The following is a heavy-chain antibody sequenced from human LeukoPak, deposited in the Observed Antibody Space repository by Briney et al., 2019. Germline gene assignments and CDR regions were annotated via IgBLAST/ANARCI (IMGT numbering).Heavy chain of an antibody. J-gene: IGHJ4*02. CDR2: ISYSGNT. CDR3: ARGVGSGYTDY. Sequence: PSETLSLTCTVSGYSISSGYYWTWIRPPPGKGLEWIGFISYSGNTNYNPSLKSRVTISLDTSKNQFSLKLISVTAADTAVYYCARGVGSGYTDYWGQGALVTVSS. CDR1: GYSISSGYY. V-gene: IGHV4-61*01. D-gene: IGHD3-22*01.